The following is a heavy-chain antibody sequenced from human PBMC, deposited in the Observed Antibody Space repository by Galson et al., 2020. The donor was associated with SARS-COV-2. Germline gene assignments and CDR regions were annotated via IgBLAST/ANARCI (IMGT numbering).Heavy chain of an antibody. Sequence: GSLSLSWVADAFTLSNDWTSWVSQAPGKGREWVGRVKRKTDGGTKDYAAAVKGRFIITRDDPKNTLYLQMDSLKTEDTAVYYCTGTTLTLQWVFWCQGTQVTVSS. CDR1: AFTLSNDW. D-gene: IGHD4-17*01. V-gene: IGHV3-15*01. CDR3: TGTTLTLQWVF. J-gene: IGHJ4*02. CDR2: VKRKTDGGTK.